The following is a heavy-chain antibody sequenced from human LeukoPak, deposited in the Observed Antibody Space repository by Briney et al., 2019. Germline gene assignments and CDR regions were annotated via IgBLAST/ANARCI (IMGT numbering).Heavy chain of an antibody. CDR1: GFTFSTYS. D-gene: IGHD3-16*01. Sequence: GGSLRLACAASGFTFSTYSMNWVRQAPGQGLEWVSYISSSSSTIYYADSVKGRFTISRDNAKNSLYLQMNSLRAEDTAVYNCARDRGEYGDHPEKNYMGGWGKGTTVTVSS. V-gene: IGHV3-48*01. CDR2: ISSSSSTI. J-gene: IGHJ6*03. CDR3: ARDRGEYGDHPEKNYMGG.